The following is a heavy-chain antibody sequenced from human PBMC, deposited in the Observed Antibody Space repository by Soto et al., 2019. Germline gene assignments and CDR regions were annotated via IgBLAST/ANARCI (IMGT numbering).Heavy chain of an antibody. D-gene: IGHD2-2*01. J-gene: IGHJ5*02. CDR1: GFTFSSYW. CDR3: ARDNRAKYCSSTSCIGAHWFDP. CDR2: INSDGSST. Sequence: EVQLVESGGGLVQPGGSLRLSCAASGFTFSSYWMHWVRQAPGKGLVWVSRINSDGSSTSYADSVKGRFTISRDNAKNTLYLQMNSLRAEDTAVYYCARDNRAKYCSSTSCIGAHWFDPWGQGTLVTVSS. V-gene: IGHV3-74*01.